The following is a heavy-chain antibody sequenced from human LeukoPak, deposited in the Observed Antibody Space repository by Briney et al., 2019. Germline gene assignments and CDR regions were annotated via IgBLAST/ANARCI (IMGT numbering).Heavy chain of an antibody. Sequence: MPSATLSLTCTVSGGSISSSSYYWGWIRQPPGKGLEWIGSIYYSGSTYYNPSLKSRVTISVDTSKNQFSLKLSSVTAADTAVYYCARLGDTYYFDYWGQGTLVTVSS. D-gene: IGHD5-18*01. J-gene: IGHJ4*02. CDR1: GGSISSSSYY. CDR2: IYYSGST. CDR3: ARLGDTYYFDY. V-gene: IGHV4-39*01.